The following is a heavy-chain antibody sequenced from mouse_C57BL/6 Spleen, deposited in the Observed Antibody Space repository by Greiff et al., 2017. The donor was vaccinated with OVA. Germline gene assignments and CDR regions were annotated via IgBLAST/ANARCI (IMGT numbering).Heavy chain of an antibody. D-gene: IGHD3-3*01. V-gene: IGHV1-82*01. J-gene: IGHJ4*01. CDR1: GYAFSSSW. CDR3: APANFESYYAMDY. CDR2: IYPGDGDT. Sequence: VKLMESGPELVKPGASVKISCKASGYAFSSSWMNWVKQRPGKGLEWIGRIYPGDGDTNYNGKFKGKATLTADKSSSTAYMQLSSLTSGDSAVYFCAPANFESYYAMDYWGQGTSVTVSS.